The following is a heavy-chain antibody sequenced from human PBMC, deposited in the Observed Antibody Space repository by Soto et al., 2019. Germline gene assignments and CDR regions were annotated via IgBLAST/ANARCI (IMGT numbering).Heavy chain of an antibody. CDR3: ARQADYDILTGYYNPRFDY. V-gene: IGHV1-18*01. CDR2: ISAYNGNT. D-gene: IGHD3-9*01. Sequence: QVQLVQSGAGVKKPGASVKVSCKASGYTFTSYGISWVRQAPGQGLEWMGWISAYNGNTNYAQKLQGRVTMTTDTSTSTAYMDLRSLRSDDTAVYYCARQADYDILTGYYNPRFDYWGQGTLVTVSS. CDR1: GYTFTSYG. J-gene: IGHJ4*02.